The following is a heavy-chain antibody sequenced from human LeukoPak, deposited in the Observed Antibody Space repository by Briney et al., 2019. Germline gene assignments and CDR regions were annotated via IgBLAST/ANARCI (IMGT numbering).Heavy chain of an antibody. CDR3: ARIMIRGVTNLGY. V-gene: IGHV3-11*01. D-gene: IGHD3-10*01. Sequence: GGSPRLSCAASGFTFSDYYMSWIRQAPGKGLEWVSYISSSGSTIYYADSVKGRFTISRDNAKNSLYLQMNSLRAEDTAVYYCARIMIRGVTNLGYWGQGTLVTVSS. J-gene: IGHJ4*02. CDR1: GFTFSDYY. CDR2: ISSSGSTI.